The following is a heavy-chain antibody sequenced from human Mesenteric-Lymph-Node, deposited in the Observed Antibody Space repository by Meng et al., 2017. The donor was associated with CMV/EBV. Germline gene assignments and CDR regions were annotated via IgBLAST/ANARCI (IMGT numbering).Heavy chain of an antibody. D-gene: IGHD3-22*01. CDR2: MYHSGRT. V-gene: IGHV4-4*02. CDR3: ARAPLSMVVVVTYFDY. Sequence: CSLSSSHLWAWVRQPPWQGLELIGDMYHSGRTNHNPSLKSRVTISVDKSKNQFSLKLSSVTAADTAVYYCARAPLSMVVVVTYFDYWGQGTLVTVSS. J-gene: IGHJ4*02. CDR1: CSLSSSHL.